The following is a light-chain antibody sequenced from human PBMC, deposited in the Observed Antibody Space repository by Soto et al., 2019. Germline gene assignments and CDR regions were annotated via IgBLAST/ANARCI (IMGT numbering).Light chain of an antibody. Sequence: EIIMTQSPDMLSVSPGERATLSWRGSQSVSIRVAWYQQRPGQAPRLLIFDASTRATGIPARFSGSGSGTEFTLTISSLKPQDFAIYYCQHYNNWHTWTFGQGTQVDIK. J-gene: IGKJ1*01. CDR1: QSVSIR. V-gene: IGKV3-15*01. CDR2: DAS. CDR3: QHYNNWHTWT.